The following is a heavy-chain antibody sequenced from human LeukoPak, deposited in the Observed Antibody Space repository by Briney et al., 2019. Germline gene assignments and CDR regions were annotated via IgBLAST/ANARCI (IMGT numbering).Heavy chain of an antibody. CDR2: ISYTGST. D-gene: IGHD2-21*02. J-gene: IGHJ2*01. Sequence: SETLSLTCTVSGGSISSSYWSWIRQPPGKGLEWVGYISYTGSTNDNPSLKSRVTMSVDTSKNQFSLKVTSVTAADTAVYYCARLTAYFDLWGRGTLVTVSS. CDR1: GGSISSSY. CDR3: ARLTAYFDL. V-gene: IGHV4-59*08.